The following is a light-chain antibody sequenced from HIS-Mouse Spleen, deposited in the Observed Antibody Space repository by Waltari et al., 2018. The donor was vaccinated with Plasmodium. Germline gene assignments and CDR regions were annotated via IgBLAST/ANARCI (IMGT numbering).Light chain of an antibody. CDR2: KDS. V-gene: IGLV3-25*03. Sequence: SYELTQPPSVSVSPGQTARITCSGDALPKQYAYWYQQKPGQAPVLGIYKDSERPSGSAERFSGSSSGTTVTLTISGVQAEDEADYYCQSADSSGTYVVFGGGTKLTVL. J-gene: IGLJ2*01. CDR3: QSADSSGTYVV. CDR1: ALPKQY.